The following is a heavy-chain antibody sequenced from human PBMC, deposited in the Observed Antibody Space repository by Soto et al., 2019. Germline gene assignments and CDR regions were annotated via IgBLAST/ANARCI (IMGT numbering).Heavy chain of an antibody. Sequence: QVQLQESGPGLVKPSQTLSLTCTVSGGSISSGGYYWSWIREHPGKGLEWIGYMYYSGSTYYNPSPKSRITISVDTSKKKFSLQLSSVTAADTAGYYCARGVTMVRGVGLFYFDYWGQGTLVTVSS. V-gene: IGHV4-31*03. CDR2: MYYSGST. CDR3: ARGVTMVRGVGLFYFDY. D-gene: IGHD3-10*01. J-gene: IGHJ4*02. CDR1: GGSISSGGYY.